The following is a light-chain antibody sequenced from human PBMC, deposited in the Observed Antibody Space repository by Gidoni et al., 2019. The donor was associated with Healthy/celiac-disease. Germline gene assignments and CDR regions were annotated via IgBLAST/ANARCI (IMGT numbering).Light chain of an antibody. Sequence: DIQMTQPPSTLSASVDHRVTITCRASQSISSWLAWYQQKPGKAPKLLIDKASSLESGVPSMFSGSGSGTEFTLTISSLQPDDFATYYCQQDNSYSTFGQGTKLEIK. J-gene: IGKJ2*01. V-gene: IGKV1-5*03. CDR2: KAS. CDR1: QSISSW. CDR3: QQDNSYST.